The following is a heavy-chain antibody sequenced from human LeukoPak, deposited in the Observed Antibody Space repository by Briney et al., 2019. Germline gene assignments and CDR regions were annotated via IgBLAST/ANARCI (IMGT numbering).Heavy chain of an antibody. D-gene: IGHD5-24*01. CDR2: ISYDGSNK. J-gene: IGHJ3*02. V-gene: IGHV3-30*04. CDR1: GFTFSSYA. CDR3: AGVSIERWLQLAGAFDI. Sequence: GGSLRLSCAASGFTFSSYAMHWVRQAPGKGLEWVAVISYDGSNKYYADSVKGRFTISRDNSKNTLYLQMNSLRAEDTAVYYCAGVSIERWLQLAGAFDIWGQGTMVTVSS.